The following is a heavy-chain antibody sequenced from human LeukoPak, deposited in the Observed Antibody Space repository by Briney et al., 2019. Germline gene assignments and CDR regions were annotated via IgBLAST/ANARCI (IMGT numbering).Heavy chain of an antibody. Sequence: GGSLRLSCAASGFTFDDYGMHWVRQAPGKGLEWVSAISGSGGSTYYADSVKGRFTISRDNSKNTLYLQMNSLRAEDTAVYYCARGPYTDYWGQGTLVTVSS. V-gene: IGHV3-23*01. D-gene: IGHD4-11*01. CDR3: ARGPYTDY. CDR2: ISGSGGST. CDR1: GFTFDDYG. J-gene: IGHJ4*02.